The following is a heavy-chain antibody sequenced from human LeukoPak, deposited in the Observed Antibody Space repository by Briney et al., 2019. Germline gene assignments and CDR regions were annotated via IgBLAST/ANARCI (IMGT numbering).Heavy chain of an antibody. Sequence: GGSLRLSCAASGFTFSSYWMSWVRQAPGKGLEWVANIKQDGSEKYYVDSVMGRFTISRDNAKNSLYLQMNSLRAEDTAVYYCARDVVVPAGGDAFDIWGQGTMVTVSS. D-gene: IGHD2-2*01. CDR1: GFTFSSYW. CDR3: ARDVVVPAGGDAFDI. J-gene: IGHJ3*02. V-gene: IGHV3-7*01. CDR2: IKQDGSEK.